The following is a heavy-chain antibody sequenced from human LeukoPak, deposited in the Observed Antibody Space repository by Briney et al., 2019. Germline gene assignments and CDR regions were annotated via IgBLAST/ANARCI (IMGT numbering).Heavy chain of an antibody. V-gene: IGHV4-39*01. CDR1: GGSIISRSYY. CDR3: ARLDGSGSYRVSKFYIDY. D-gene: IGHD3-10*01. Sequence: SETLSLTCTVSGGSIISRSYYWGWIRQPPGKGLEWIGSIYYSGSTYYNPSLKSRVTISVDTSKNQFSLKLSSVTAADTAVYYCARLDGSGSYRVSKFYIDYWGQGTLVTVSS. J-gene: IGHJ4*02. CDR2: IYYSGST.